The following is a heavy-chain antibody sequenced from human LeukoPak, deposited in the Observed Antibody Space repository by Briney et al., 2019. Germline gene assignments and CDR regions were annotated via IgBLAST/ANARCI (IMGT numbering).Heavy chain of an antibody. D-gene: IGHD3-10*01. CDR1: GYTFTGYY. CDR2: INPNSGGT. V-gene: IGHV1-2*02. CDR3: ARERGSTKDYYYYMDV. J-gene: IGHJ6*03. Sequence: ASVKVSCKASGYTFTGYYMHWVRQAPGQGLEWMGWINPNSGGTNYAQKFQGRVTMTRDTSISTAYMELRSLRSDDTAVYYCARERGSTKDYYYYMDVWGKGTTVTISS.